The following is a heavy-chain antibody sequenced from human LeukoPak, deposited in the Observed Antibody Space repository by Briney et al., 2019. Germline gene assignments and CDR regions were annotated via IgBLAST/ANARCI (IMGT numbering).Heavy chain of an antibody. CDR3: AKDIGTSVGTVTTTIQDAFDI. CDR1: GFTFDDYA. V-gene: IGHV3-9*01. J-gene: IGHJ3*02. D-gene: IGHD4-17*01. CDR2: ISWNSGSI. Sequence: AGGSLRLSCAASGFTFDDYAMHWVRQAPGKGLEWVSGISWNSGSIGYADSVKGRFTISRDNAKNSLYLQMNSLRAEDTALYYCAKDIGTSVGTVTTTIQDAFDIWGQGTMVTVSS.